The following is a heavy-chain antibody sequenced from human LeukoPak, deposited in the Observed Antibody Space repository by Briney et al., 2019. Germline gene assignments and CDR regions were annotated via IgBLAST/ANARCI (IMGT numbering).Heavy chain of an antibody. CDR3: AREGSDDIVLMVYAIYYFDY. Sequence: PSETLSLTCTVSGGSISSSSYYWGWIRQPPGKGLEWIGSIYYSGNTYYNPSLKSRVTISVDTSKNQFSLKLSSVTAADTAVYYCAREGSDDIVLMVYAIYYFDYWGQGTLVTVSS. CDR2: IYYSGNT. V-gene: IGHV4-39*07. J-gene: IGHJ4*02. D-gene: IGHD2-8*01. CDR1: GGSISSSSYY.